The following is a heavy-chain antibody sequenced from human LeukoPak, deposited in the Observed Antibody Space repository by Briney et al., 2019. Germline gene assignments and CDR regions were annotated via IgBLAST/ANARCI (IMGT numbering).Heavy chain of an antibody. CDR3: ARSYYDILTGYRQYYFDY. CDR2: IYYSGST. CDR1: SGSISGYY. Sequence: SETLSLTCTVSSGSISGYYWSWIRQPPGKGLEWIGYIYYSGSTNYNPSLKSRVTISVDTSKNQFSLKLSSVTAADTAVYYCARSYYDILTGYRQYYFDYWGQGTLVTVSS. V-gene: IGHV4-59*08. D-gene: IGHD3-9*01. J-gene: IGHJ4*02.